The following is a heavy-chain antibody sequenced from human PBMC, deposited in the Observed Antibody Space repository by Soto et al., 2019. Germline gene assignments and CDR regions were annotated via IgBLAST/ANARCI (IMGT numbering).Heavy chain of an antibody. CDR2: INHSGST. Sequence: XETLSRSCAVYGGSFSGYYWSWIRQPPGKGLGWIGEINHSGSTNYNPSLKSRVTISVDTSKNQFSLKLSSVTAAATAVYYCARGSNKQIVPGSYYYYGMDVWGHGTTVTVSS. CDR3: ARGSNKQIVPGSYYYYGMDV. V-gene: IGHV4-34*01. CDR1: GGSFSGYY. D-gene: IGHD6-6*01. J-gene: IGHJ6*02.